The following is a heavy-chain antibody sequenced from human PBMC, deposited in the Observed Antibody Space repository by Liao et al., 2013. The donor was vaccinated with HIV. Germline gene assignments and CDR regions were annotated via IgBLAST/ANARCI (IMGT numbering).Heavy chain of an antibody. V-gene: IGHV4-30-2*01. CDR1: GGSISSGGYS. CDR2: IYHSGST. D-gene: IGHD4-17*01. CDR3: ARDTYGDHFDI. Sequence: QVQLQESGPGLVRPSETLSLTCTVSGGSISSGGYSWNWIRQPPGKGLEWIGYIYHSGSTYYNPSLKSRVTISVDRSKNQFSLKLSSVTAADTAVYYCARDTYGDHFDIWGQGTMVTVSS. J-gene: IGHJ3*02.